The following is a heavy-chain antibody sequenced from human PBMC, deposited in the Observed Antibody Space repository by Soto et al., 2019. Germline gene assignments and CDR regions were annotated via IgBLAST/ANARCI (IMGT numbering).Heavy chain of an antibody. CDR2: ISGSGGST. D-gene: IGHD6-19*01. CDR3: AKDALAVPIYYFDF. J-gene: IGHJ4*02. Sequence: EVQLLEYGGDMVQPGGSLRLSCAASGFTFSNYAMTWVRQAPGKGLEWVSGISGSGGSTYYADSVKGRFTISRDNSQNTLYLQMNSLRAEDTAVYYCAKDALAVPIYYFDFWGQGTLVTVSS. CDR1: GFTFSNYA. V-gene: IGHV3-23*01.